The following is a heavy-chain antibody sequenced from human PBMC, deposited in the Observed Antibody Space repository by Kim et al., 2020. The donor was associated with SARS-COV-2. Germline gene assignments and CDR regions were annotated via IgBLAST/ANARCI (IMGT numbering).Heavy chain of an antibody. D-gene: IGHD3-22*01. CDR3: ARGPYYDSSGYYYYYGMDV. CDR2: IYYSGST. J-gene: IGHJ6*02. Sequence: SETLSLTCTVSGGSISSGGYYWSWIRQHPGKGLEWIGYIYYSGSTYYNPSLKSRVTISVDTSKNQFSLKLSSVTAADTAVYYCARGPYYDSSGYYYYYGMDVWGQGTTVTVSS. V-gene: IGHV4-31*03. CDR1: GGSISSGGYY.